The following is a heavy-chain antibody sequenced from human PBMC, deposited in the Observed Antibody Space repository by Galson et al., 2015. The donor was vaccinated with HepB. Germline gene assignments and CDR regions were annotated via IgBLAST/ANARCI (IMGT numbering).Heavy chain of an antibody. CDR1: GYTFTGYA. CDR2: INGDNGGT. CDR3: ARDYGGLYYFDH. D-gene: IGHD4-23*01. J-gene: IGHJ4*02. Sequence: SVKVSCKASGYTFTGYAMHWMRQAPGQSLEWMGWINGDNGGTRYSQKFQGRVTFTRDTSASTAYMELSSLKSEDTAVYYCARDYGGLYYFDHWGQGTLVTVSS. V-gene: IGHV1-3*01.